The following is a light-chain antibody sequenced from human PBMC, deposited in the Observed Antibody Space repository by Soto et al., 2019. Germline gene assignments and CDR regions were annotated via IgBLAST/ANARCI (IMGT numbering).Light chain of an antibody. CDR2: DVN. Sequence: QSALTQPASVSGSPGQSITISCTGTSSDVGGYNYVSWYQQHPGKAPKLLIYDVNNRPSGVSNRFSGSKSGNTASLTISGLQAEDEADYYCTSYTTTSTVIFGGGTNVTVL. V-gene: IGLV2-14*03. J-gene: IGLJ2*01. CDR3: TSYTTTSTVI. CDR1: SSDVGGYNY.